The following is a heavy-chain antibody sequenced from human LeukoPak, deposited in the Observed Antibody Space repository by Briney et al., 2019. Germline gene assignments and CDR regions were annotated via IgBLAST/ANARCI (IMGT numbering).Heavy chain of an antibody. CDR3: ARMEAVAKYFDY. J-gene: IGHJ4*02. CDR2: ISYDGSNK. V-gene: IGHV3-30*01. Sequence: PGGSLRLSCAASGFTFSSYAMHWVRQAPGKGLEWVAVISYDGSNKYYADSVKGRFTISRDNSKNTLYLQMNSLRAGDTAVYYCARMEAVAKYFDYWGQGTLVTVSS. CDR1: GFTFSSYA. D-gene: IGHD6-19*01.